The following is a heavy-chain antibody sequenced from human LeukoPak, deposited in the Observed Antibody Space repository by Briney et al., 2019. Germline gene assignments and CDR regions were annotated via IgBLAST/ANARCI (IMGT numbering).Heavy chain of an antibody. J-gene: IGHJ4*02. CDR3: ARGVFVVVPASDY. Sequence: GGSLRLSCAASGFTFSSYAMHWVRQAPGKGLEYVSAISSNGGSTYYANSVKGRFTISRDNSKNTLYLQMGSLRAEDMAVYYCARGVFVVVPASDYWGQGTLVTVSS. CDR1: GFTFSSYA. V-gene: IGHV3-64*01. D-gene: IGHD2-2*01. CDR2: ISSNGGST.